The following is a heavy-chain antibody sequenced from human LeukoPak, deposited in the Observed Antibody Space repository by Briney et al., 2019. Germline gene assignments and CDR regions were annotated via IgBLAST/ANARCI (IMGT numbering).Heavy chain of an antibody. D-gene: IGHD2-15*01. CDR1: GGSIGAYY. J-gene: IGHJ5*02. CDR2: IYYTGST. CDR3: ARGFTGIGWFDP. Sequence: SETLSLTCTVSGGSIGAYYWTWIRQPPGKGLEGIGRIYYTGSTTYNPSLRRRVTMSVDTPKAQFSLNLSSVTAADTAIYFCARGFTGIGWFDPWGQGMQVTVSS. V-gene: IGHV4-4*07.